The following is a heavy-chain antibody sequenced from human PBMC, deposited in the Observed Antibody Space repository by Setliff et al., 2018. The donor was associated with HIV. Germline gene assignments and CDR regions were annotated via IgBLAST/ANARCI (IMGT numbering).Heavy chain of an antibody. J-gene: IGHJ4*02. Sequence: GGSLRLSCAASGFTFNSYGMHWVRQAPGKGLEWVALIWYDASKKKYADSVKGRFNILRDDSKKTAYLQMNSLRDEDTAVYYCVKDVLKFWSGSGALDFWGPGTLVTVSS. CDR2: IWYDASKK. V-gene: IGHV3-33*06. CDR1: GFTFNSYG. CDR3: VKDVLKFWSGSGALDF. D-gene: IGHD3-3*01.